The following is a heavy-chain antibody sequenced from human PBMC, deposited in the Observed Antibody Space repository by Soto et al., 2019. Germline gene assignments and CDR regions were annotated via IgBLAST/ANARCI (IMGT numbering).Heavy chain of an antibody. Sequence: QVQLVESGGGVVQPGRSLRLSCAASGFTFSSYGMHWVRQAPGKGLKWVAVISYDGSNKYYADSVKGRFTISRDNSKNTLYLQMNSLRAEDTAVYYCVKDLAVAPRPIPLFDYWGQGTLVTVSS. D-gene: IGHD6-19*01. J-gene: IGHJ4*02. CDR3: VKDLAVAPRPIPLFDY. V-gene: IGHV3-30*18. CDR1: GFTFSSYG. CDR2: ISYDGSNK.